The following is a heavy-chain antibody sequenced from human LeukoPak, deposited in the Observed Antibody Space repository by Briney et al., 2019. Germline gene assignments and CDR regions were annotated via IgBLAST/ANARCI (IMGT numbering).Heavy chain of an antibody. CDR3: ARERPTAIIPRGYYYYGMEV. CDR1: GYTFTSYG. Sequence: ASVKVSCTASGYTFTSYGISWVRQAPGQGLEWMAWISTYNGNTNYAQKLQGRVTMTTDTSTSTAYMELRSLRSDDTAVYYCARERPTAIIPRGYYYYGMEVWGQGTTVTVSS. J-gene: IGHJ6*02. D-gene: IGHD5-18*01. CDR2: ISTYNGNT. V-gene: IGHV1-18*01.